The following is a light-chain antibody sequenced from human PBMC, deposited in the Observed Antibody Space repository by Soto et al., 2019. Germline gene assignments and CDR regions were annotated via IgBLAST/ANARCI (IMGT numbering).Light chain of an antibody. V-gene: IGKV1-9*01. CDR1: QGIDTS. CDR2: APS. CDR3: QQHYNTPRT. Sequence: ILFTHAPGSRSSTGGDRVSFSFGASQGIDTSLAWYQQKPGKAPKLLIYAPSNFQSGVPSRFSGSGSGTHFTLTISSLQPEDFATYYCQQHYNTPRTFGQGTKVDIK. J-gene: IGKJ1*01.